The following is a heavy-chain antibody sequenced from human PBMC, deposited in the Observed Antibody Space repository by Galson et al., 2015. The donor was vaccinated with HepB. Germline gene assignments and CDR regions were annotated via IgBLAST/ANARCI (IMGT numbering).Heavy chain of an antibody. V-gene: IGHV3-30*04. CDR3: ARAIRMPGTPGNGFDV. J-gene: IGHJ3*01. Sequence: SLRLSCAASGFTFSTYAMHWVRQAPGRGLDWVGVIAYDSREKYFADSVKGRFTISRDNSESTLYLQMNSLRPEDTAVYYCARAIRMPGTPGNGFDVWGHGTMVTVSS. D-gene: IGHD6-13*01. CDR1: GFTFSTYA. CDR2: IAYDSREK.